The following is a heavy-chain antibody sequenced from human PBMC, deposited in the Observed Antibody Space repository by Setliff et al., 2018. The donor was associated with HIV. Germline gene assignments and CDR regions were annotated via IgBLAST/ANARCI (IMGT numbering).Heavy chain of an antibody. CDR2: IKPNSGGT. D-gene: IGHD3-10*01. Sequence: ASVKVSCKASGYRVNTYGISWVRQAPGQGLEWMGWIKPNSGGTNYAQNFQGSVTMTRDTSIGTAYIDLRSLRSDDTAIYYCARGGDDSGPGTWTFDFWGQGALVTVSS. CDR3: ARGGDDSGPGTWTFDF. V-gene: IGHV1-2*02. J-gene: IGHJ4*02. CDR1: GYRVNTYG.